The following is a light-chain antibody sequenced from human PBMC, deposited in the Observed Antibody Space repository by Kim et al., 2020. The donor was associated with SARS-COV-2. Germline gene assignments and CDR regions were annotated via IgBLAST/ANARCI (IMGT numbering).Light chain of an antibody. CDR2: SNY. J-gene: IGLJ2*01. CDR3: AAWDDNLNGPV. Sequence: QSVLTQPPSASGTPGQRVTISCSGSSSNIGGNIVNWYQQLPGTAPKLLIYSNYQRPSGVPDRFSGSKSGTSASLAITGLQSEDEADYYCAAWDDNLNGPVFGGGTQLTVL. CDR1: SSNIGGNI. V-gene: IGLV1-44*01.